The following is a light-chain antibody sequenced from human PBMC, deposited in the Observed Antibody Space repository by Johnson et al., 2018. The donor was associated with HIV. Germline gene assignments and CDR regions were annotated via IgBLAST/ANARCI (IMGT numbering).Light chain of an antibody. Sequence: QSVLTQPPSVSAAPGQKVTISCSGSSSNIGNNYVSWYRHLPGTAPKLLIYENDKRPSGIPDRFSGSKSGTSATLGITGLPTGDEADYYCGTWDSSPSAYVFGTGTKVTVL. CDR1: SSNIGNNY. CDR3: GTWDSSPSAYV. CDR2: END. J-gene: IGLJ1*01. V-gene: IGLV1-51*02.